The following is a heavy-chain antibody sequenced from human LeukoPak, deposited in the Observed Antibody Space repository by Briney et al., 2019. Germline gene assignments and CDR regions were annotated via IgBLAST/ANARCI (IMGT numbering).Heavy chain of an antibody. CDR2: IYPGDSDT. D-gene: IGHD3-3*01. CDR1: GYTFSSYW. J-gene: IGHJ4*02. Sequence: GESLGISCKGSGYTFSSYWIGWGRQLPGKGLEWMGIIYPGDSDTRYSPSLQGQVTISVDTSIGTAYLQWSSLKASDTATYYCARQNDFRLDYWGQGTLVTVSS. V-gene: IGHV5-51*01. CDR3: ARQNDFRLDY.